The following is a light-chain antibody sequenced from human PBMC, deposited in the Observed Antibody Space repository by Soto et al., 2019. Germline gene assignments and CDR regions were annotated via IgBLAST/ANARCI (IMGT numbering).Light chain of an antibody. CDR3: SSYTSSSTPNWV. Sequence: QSALTQPASVSGSPGQSITISCTGTRSDVGGYDYVSWYQQHPGKAPKLMIYEVSNRPSGVSNRFSGSKSGNTASLTISGLQAEDEADYYCSSYTSSSTPNWVFGGGTKLTVL. J-gene: IGLJ3*02. CDR1: RSDVGGYDY. V-gene: IGLV2-14*01. CDR2: EVS.